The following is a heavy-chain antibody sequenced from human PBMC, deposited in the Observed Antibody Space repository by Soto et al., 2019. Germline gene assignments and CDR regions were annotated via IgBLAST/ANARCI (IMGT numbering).Heavy chain of an antibody. J-gene: IGHJ6*02. CDR1: GGSISSGGYY. D-gene: IGHD2-15*01. CDR2: IYYSGST. V-gene: IGHV4-31*03. Sequence: SETLSLTCTVSGGSISSGGYYWSWIRQHPGKGLEWIGYIYYSGSTYYSPSLKSRVTISVDTSKNQFSLKLSSVTAADTAVYYCARDRCSGGSCLYGMDVWGQGTTVTVSS. CDR3: ARDRCSGGSCLYGMDV.